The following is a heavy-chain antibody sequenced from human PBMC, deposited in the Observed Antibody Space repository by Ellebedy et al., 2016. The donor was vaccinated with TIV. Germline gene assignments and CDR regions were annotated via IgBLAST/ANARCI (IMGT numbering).Heavy chain of an antibody. Sequence: MPSETLSLTCSVSGGSVSTTRYYWAWIRQPPGKGLEWIGSLNYGGESYFDPSLRSRVTMSLDTSKNQFSLKLNSVTAADTAIYYCASHRGFYSGWTFDFWGQGTLISVSS. J-gene: IGHJ4*02. V-gene: IGHV4-39*07. D-gene: IGHD5-12*01. CDR2: LNYGGES. CDR1: GGSVSTTRYY. CDR3: ASHRGFYSGWTFDF.